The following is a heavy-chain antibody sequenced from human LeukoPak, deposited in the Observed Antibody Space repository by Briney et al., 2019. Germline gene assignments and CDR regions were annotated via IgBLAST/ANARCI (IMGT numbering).Heavy chain of an antibody. V-gene: IGHV3-30*18. Sequence: GGSLRLSCAASGFTFTSYGMHWVRQAPGKGLEWVAAISNDGNKKYYSDSVKGRFTISRDNAKNSLYLQMNSLRAEDTAVYYCAKYCSGGSCYSGYYYYGMDVWGKGTTVTVSS. CDR1: GFTFTSYG. J-gene: IGHJ6*04. D-gene: IGHD2-15*01. CDR2: ISNDGNKK. CDR3: AKYCSGGSCYSGYYYYGMDV.